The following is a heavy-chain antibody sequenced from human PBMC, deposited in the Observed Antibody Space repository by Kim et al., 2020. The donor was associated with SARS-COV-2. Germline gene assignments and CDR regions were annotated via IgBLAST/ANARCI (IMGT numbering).Heavy chain of an antibody. D-gene: IGHD3-22*01. J-gene: IGHJ4*02. CDR3: AHWLGGYYAYFDY. Sequence: PPLKRRLTITKDTSKNQVVLTMTNMDPVDTATYYCAHWLGGYYAYFDYWGQGTLVTVSS. V-gene: IGHV2-5*01.